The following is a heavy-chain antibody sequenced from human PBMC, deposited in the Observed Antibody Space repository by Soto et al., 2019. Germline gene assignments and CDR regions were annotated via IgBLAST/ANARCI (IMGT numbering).Heavy chain of an antibody. CDR3: ARAGSLYYDSSGYYHAAFDI. J-gene: IGHJ3*02. CDR2: IIPLFGTA. CDR1: ALTFSIYA. Sequence: LGKVSCKSSALTFSIYAISRVRHAPGQGXEWMGGIIPLFGTANYAQKFQSRVTSTADESTSTAYMELSILRSEDAAVYYCARAGSLYYDSSGYYHAAFDIWGQGTMVTVS. D-gene: IGHD3-22*01. V-gene: IGHV1-69*13.